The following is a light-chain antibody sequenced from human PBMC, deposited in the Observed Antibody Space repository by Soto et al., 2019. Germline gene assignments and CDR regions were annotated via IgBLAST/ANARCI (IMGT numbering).Light chain of an antibody. CDR2: EVN. J-gene: IGLJ3*02. CDR1: SSDIGGYNS. Sequence: QSALTQPASASGSPGQSITISCIGTSSDIGGYNSVSWYQQHPGKAPKLMIYEVNKRPSGVPYRFSGSKSGYTASLTVSGLQTEEEAFYYYSSCAGVSRYLVFGGGTKLTVL. CDR3: SSCAGVSRYLV. V-gene: IGLV2-8*01.